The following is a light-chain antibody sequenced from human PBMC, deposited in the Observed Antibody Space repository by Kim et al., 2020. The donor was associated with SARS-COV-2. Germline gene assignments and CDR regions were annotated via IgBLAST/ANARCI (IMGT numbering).Light chain of an antibody. V-gene: IGKV3-20*01. J-gene: IGKJ1*01. CDR3: QQKRT. CDR1: QSVSSSY. CDR2: GAS. Sequence: TLCLSPGERATLACRASQSVSSSYLAWYQQEPGQAPRLLIYGASSRATGIPDRFSGSGSGTDFTLTISRLEPEDFAVYYCQQKRTFGQGTKVDIK.